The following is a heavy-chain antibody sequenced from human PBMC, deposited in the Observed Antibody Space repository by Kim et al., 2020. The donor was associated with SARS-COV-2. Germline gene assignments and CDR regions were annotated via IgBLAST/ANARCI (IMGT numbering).Heavy chain of an antibody. CDR2: ICSGGDT. D-gene: IGHD1-26*01. J-gene: IGHJ4*02. V-gene: IGHV3-66*01. CDR3: AGDDKASWDAFS. CDR1: GFTFSDFH. Sequence: GGSLRLSCEASGFTFSDFHMNWVRQGPGKGLEWVSVICSGGDTTYDDAAMGGLFTFRGNTASTSLYLQISLRREEDAADYCWAGDDKASWDAFSGGQG.